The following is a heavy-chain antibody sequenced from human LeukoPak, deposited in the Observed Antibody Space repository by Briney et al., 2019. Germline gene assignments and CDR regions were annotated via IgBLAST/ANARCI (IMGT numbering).Heavy chain of an antibody. Sequence: SETLSLTCTVSGGSISSGSYYWSWIRQPAGKGLEWIGRIYTSGSTNYNPSLKSRVTISVDTSKNQFSLKLSSVTAADTAVYYCASGRGYSSGWSHRYFDYWGQGTLVTVSS. D-gene: IGHD6-19*01. CDR1: GGSISSGSYY. V-gene: IGHV4-61*02. J-gene: IGHJ4*02. CDR2: IYTSGST. CDR3: ASGRGYSSGWSHRYFDY.